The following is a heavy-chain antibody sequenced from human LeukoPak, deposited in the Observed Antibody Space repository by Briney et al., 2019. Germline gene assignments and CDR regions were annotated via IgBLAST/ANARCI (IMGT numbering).Heavy chain of an antibody. J-gene: IGHJ3*02. Sequence: GASVKVSCKASGYTFTVYYLHWVRRAPGQGPEWMGWINPNSGGTNYAQKFQGRVTMTRDTSISTAYMELSRMTSDDTAVYYCARSMAVVVAEGAFGIWGQGTMVNVSS. D-gene: IGHD2-15*01. CDR1: GYTFTVYY. CDR3: ARSMAVVVAEGAFGI. CDR2: INPNSGGT. V-gene: IGHV1-2*02.